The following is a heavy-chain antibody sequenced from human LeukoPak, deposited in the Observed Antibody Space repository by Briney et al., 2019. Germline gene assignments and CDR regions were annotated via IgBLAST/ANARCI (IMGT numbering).Heavy chain of an antibody. CDR2: INSDGSSI. CDR3: AREGRVSGYDFDC. Sequence: GESLRLSCAASGFTFSSYWMHWVRQAPGKGLVWVSRINSDGSSITYADSVKGRFTISRDNAKNTLYLQMNSLRVEDTAVYYCAREGRVSGYDFDCWGQGTLVTVSS. J-gene: IGHJ4*02. D-gene: IGHD5-12*01. CDR1: GFTFSSYW. V-gene: IGHV3-74*03.